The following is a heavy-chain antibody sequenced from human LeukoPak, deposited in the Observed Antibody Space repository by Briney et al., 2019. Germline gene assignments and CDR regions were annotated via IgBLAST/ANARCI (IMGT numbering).Heavy chain of an antibody. CDR2: ICPGDSDT. CDR3: ARHRYCSGGSCYSFDY. V-gene: IGHV5-51*01. CDR1: GYSFTSYW. Sequence: GESLKISCKGSGYSFTSYWIGWLRQMPGKGLEWMGIICPGDSDTRYSPSFQGQVTISADKSISTAYLQWSSLKASDTAMYYCARHRYCSGGSCYSFDYWGQGTLVTVSS. D-gene: IGHD2-15*01. J-gene: IGHJ4*02.